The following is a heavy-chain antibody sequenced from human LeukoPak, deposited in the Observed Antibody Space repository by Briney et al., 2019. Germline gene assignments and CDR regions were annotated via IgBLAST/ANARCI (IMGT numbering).Heavy chain of an antibody. CDR1: GFTFSSYG. J-gene: IGHJ3*02. Sequence: PGGSLRLSCAASGFTFSSYGMHWVRQAPGKGLEWVAFIRYDGSNKYYADPVKGRFTISRDNSKNTLYLQMNSLRAEDTAVYYCAKVSVVPAAPGVDIWGQGTMVTVSS. V-gene: IGHV3-30*02. D-gene: IGHD2-2*01. CDR2: IRYDGSNK. CDR3: AKVSVVPAAPGVDI.